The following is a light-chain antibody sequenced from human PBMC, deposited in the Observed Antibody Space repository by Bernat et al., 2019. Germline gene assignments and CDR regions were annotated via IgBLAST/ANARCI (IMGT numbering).Light chain of an antibody. V-gene: IGKV1-9*01. CDR2: GAS. J-gene: IGKJ5*01. Sequence: DIQLTQSPSFLSASVGDRVTITCRASQVIGTYVAWYQQKPGKAPNLLIYGASTLQYGVPSRFSGSGIGTEFTLTISSLQPDDSASYYCQQLNSFPITFGQGTRLEIK. CDR3: QQLNSFPIT. CDR1: QVIGTY.